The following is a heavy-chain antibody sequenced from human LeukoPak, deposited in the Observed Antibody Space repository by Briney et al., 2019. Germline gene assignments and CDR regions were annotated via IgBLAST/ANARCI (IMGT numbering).Heavy chain of an antibody. Sequence: GASLKISCKGSGYRFTSYWISWGRRMPGKGLEWMGRIDPSDSYTNYSAAFQGHVTISADKSISTSYLQWSSLKASDTAMYYCARRDGSGSYSSDYWGQGTLVTVSS. J-gene: IGHJ4*02. CDR3: ARRDGSGSYSSDY. D-gene: IGHD3-10*01. CDR1: GYRFTSYW. V-gene: IGHV5-10-1*01. CDR2: IDPSDSYT.